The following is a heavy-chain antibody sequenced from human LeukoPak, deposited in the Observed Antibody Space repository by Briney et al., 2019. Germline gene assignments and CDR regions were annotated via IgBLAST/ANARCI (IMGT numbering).Heavy chain of an antibody. V-gene: IGHV4-34*01. CDR2: INHSGSA. Sequence: PSETLSLTCTVYGESFSGFYWNWLRQPPGKGLEWIGEINHSGSANYNPSLKSRVTISVDTSKNQISLKLSSVTAADTAVYYCARPKAGYSSTDAFDIWGQGTMVTVSS. CDR1: GESFSGFY. CDR3: ARPKAGYSSTDAFDI. D-gene: IGHD6-19*01. J-gene: IGHJ3*02.